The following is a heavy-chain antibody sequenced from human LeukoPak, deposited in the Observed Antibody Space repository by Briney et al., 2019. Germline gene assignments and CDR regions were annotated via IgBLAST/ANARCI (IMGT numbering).Heavy chain of an antibody. CDR2: LSDNGGSP. Sequence: PGGPLRLSCAASGFTFSNYAMSWDRQAPGKGLEWVSSLSDNGGSPYYADSVKGRFTISRDNSKNTLHLHLNSLRVEDTAVYYCAKDPETYSSRWFDSWGQGTLVTVSS. V-gene: IGHV3-23*01. J-gene: IGHJ5*01. CDR3: AKDPETYSSRWFDS. CDR1: GFTFSNYA. D-gene: IGHD2-21*01.